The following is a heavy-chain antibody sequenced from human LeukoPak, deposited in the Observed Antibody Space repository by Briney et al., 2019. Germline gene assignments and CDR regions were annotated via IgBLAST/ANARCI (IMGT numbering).Heavy chain of an antibody. CDR1: GGSISSSSYY. CDR2: IYYSGST. J-gene: IGHJ4*02. Sequence: SETLSLTCSVSGGSISSSSYYWGWIRQPPGKGLEWIGSIYYSGSTYYNPSLKSRVTISVDTSKNQFSLKLSSVTAADTAVYYCARRGIAAAGNFDYWGQGTLVTASS. V-gene: IGHV4-39*01. D-gene: IGHD6-13*01. CDR3: ARRGIAAAGNFDY.